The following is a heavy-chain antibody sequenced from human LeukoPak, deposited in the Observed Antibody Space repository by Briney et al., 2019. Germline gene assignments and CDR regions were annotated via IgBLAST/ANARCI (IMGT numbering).Heavy chain of an antibody. CDR1: GFTVSTNY. J-gene: IGHJ3*02. CDR3: GRDSGRFDVFDI. Sequence: GGSLRLSCAASGFTVSTNYMSWVRQAPGEGLEWVSVIYSDGRTYYADSVKSRFTISRDNSKNTLYLQMNSLRAEDTAVYYCGRDSGRFDVFDIWGQGTMVTVSS. V-gene: IGHV3-53*01. CDR2: IYSDGRT. D-gene: IGHD3-10*01.